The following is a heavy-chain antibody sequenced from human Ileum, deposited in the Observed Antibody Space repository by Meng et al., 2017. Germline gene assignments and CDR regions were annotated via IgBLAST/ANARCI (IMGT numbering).Heavy chain of an antibody. D-gene: IGHD3-10*01. CDR3: ARDMPYSSGSFDY. CDR1: GFTFVSYA. Sequence: QVLLGQSGAEVKKPGASVTVSCKASGFTFVSYAIYWVRQAPGQGLEWMGWITAGNGNTKYSQKFQGRVTITRDTSASTAYMELSSLRSEDTAVYYCARDMPYSSGSFDYWGQGTLVTVSS. V-gene: IGHV1-3*01. J-gene: IGHJ4*02. CDR2: ITAGNGNT.